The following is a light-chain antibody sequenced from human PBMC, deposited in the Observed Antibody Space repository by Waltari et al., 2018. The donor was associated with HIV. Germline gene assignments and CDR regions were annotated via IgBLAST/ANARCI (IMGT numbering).Light chain of an antibody. V-gene: IGLV1-44*01. J-gene: IGLJ3*02. Sequence: QSVLSQPPSASGSPGRRVTISCSGLSSNLGSNTVHLYQQPPGTAPKLLIYSNNQRPSGVPDRCSGSKSGTSASLAISGLQSEDEADYYCAAWDDSLNGPVFGGGTKLTVL. CDR3: AAWDDSLNGPV. CDR1: SSNLGSNT. CDR2: SNN.